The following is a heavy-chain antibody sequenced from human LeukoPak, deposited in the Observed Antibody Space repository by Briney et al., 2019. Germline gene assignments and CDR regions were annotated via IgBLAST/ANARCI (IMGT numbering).Heavy chain of an antibody. J-gene: IGHJ4*02. V-gene: IGHV4-39*01. CDR3: ARRGDGYKSSFDY. CDR1: GGSISTSTYY. D-gene: IGHD5-24*01. Sequence: SETLTLTCTVSGGSISTSTYYWGWVRQPPGKGLEWIGSIYYSGSTYFNPSLKSRVTISVDTSKNQFSLKLNSVTAADTAVYYCARRGDGYKSSFDYWGQGTQLTVSS. CDR2: IYYSGST.